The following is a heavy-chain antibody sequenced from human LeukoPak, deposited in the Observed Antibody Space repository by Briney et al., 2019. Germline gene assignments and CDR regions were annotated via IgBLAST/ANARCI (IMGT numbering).Heavy chain of an antibody. V-gene: IGHV1-18*01. D-gene: IGHD2-15*01. CDR2: ISAYNGNT. CDR3: ARQYCSGGSCYQAPQMYYFDS. Sequence: ASVKVSCKASGYSFTSNVISWVRQAPGQGLEWMGWISAYNGNTNYAQKLQGRVTMTTDTSTSTAYMELRSLRSDDTAMYYCARQYCSGGSCYQAPQMYYFDSWGQGTLVTVSS. J-gene: IGHJ4*02. CDR1: GYSFTSNV.